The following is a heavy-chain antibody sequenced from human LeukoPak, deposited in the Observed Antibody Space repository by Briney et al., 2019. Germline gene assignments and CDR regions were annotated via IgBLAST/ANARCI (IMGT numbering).Heavy chain of an antibody. J-gene: IGHJ3*01. V-gene: IGHV4-39*01. CDR1: GDSISYHNYY. CDR3: ARLRAMAGHRGGFDF. D-gene: IGHD6-19*01. Sequence: SETLSLTCAVSGDSISYHNYYWDWVRQPPGKGLEWIGTVYYTGNTYYNPSLKSRVAISVDTSKNQFSLQLTSMTAADTAVYYCARLRAMAGHRGGFDFWGRGTMVTVSS. CDR2: VYYTGNT.